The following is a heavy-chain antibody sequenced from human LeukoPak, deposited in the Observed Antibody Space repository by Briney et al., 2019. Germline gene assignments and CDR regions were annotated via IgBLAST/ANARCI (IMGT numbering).Heavy chain of an antibody. V-gene: IGHV3-30*02. Sequence: GALRLSCAASGFTFSNYGMHWVRQAPGKGLEWVAFIRFDGSNKYYADSVKGRFTISRDNSKNTLYLQMNSLRAEDTAVYYCAKDIVLPLIRGYFDYWGQGTLVTVSS. CDR2: IRFDGSNK. D-gene: IGHD3-3*01. J-gene: IGHJ4*02. CDR1: GFTFSNYG. CDR3: AKDIVLPLIRGYFDY.